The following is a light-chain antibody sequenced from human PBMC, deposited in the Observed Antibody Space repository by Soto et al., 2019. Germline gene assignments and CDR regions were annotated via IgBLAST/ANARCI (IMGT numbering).Light chain of an antibody. Sequence: EIVLTQSPGTLSLSPGERATLSCRASQSVTSSYLAWYQQKPGQAPRLLIYGASSRATGIPDRFSGSVSGTDFTLTISRLEPQHFEMYYCHQYGSSPLTFGGGTKLEIK. CDR1: QSVTSSY. CDR3: HQYGSSPLT. CDR2: GAS. J-gene: IGKJ4*01. V-gene: IGKV3-20*01.